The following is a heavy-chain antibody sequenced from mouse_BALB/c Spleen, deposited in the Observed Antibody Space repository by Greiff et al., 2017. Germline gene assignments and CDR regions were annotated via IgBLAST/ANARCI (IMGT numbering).Heavy chain of an antibody. D-gene: IGHD2-4*01. CDR3: ARTWDDDAWFAD. CDR1: GFTFTDSY. J-gene: IGHJ3*01. Sequence: EVQLQQSGPELVKPGASVKISCTASGFTFTDSYMHWVKQSHGKSLEWIGYIYPYNGGTGYNQKFKSKATLTVDNSSSTAYMELRSLTSEDSAVYYSARTWDDDAWFADWGEGTLGTVAA. V-gene: IGHV1S29*02. CDR2: IYPYNGGT.